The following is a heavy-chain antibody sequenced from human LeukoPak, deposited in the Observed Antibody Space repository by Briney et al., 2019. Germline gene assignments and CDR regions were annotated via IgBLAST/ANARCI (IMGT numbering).Heavy chain of an antibody. Sequence: SETLSLTCAVYGGSFSGYYWSWIRQPPGKGLEWIGEINHSGSTNYNPSLKSRATISVDTSKNQFSLKLSSVTAADTAVYYCARHLGYQLPGRHYYYYYMDVWGKGTTVTISS. CDR2: INHSGST. CDR3: ARHLGYQLPGRHYYYYYMDV. V-gene: IGHV4-34*01. J-gene: IGHJ6*03. CDR1: GGSFSGYY. D-gene: IGHD2-2*01.